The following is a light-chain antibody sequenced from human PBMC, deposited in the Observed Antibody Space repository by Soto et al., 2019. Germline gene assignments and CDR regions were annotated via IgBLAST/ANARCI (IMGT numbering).Light chain of an antibody. V-gene: IGLV2-8*01. CDR3: SSYAGSNNFVV. CDR1: SSDIGGYNY. Sequence: QSALTQPPSASGSPGQSVTISCTGTSSDIGGYNYDSWYQQHPGKAPKLLISEVIKRPSGVPDRFSGSKSGNTASLTVSGLQAEDEADYYCSSYAGSNNFVVFGGGTKLTVL. CDR2: EVI. J-gene: IGLJ2*01.